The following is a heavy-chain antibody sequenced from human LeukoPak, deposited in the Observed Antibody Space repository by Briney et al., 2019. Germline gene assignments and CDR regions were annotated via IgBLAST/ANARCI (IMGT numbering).Heavy chain of an antibody. CDR1: RFTFSNYW. CDR3: ARKSGSYYFFDY. V-gene: IGHV3-74*01. D-gene: IGHD1-26*01. Sequence: TGGSLRLSCAASRFTFSNYWTHWVRQAPGKGLVWVSRIDSDGSRTSYADSVKGRFTISRDNAKNTLYLQMNSLRAEDTAVYYCARKSGSYYFFDYWGQGTLVTVSS. CDR2: IDSDGSRT. J-gene: IGHJ4*02.